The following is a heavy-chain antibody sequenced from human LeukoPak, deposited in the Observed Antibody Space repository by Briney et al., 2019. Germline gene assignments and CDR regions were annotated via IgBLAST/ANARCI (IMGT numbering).Heavy chain of an antibody. CDR3: ARARGYYFDL. V-gene: IGHV1-18*01. CDR2: ISAYNDNA. CDR1: GYTFTTYS. J-gene: IGHJ4*02. Sequence: ASVKVSCEAAGYTFTTYSVTWVRQAPGQGLEWMGWISAYNDNANYPQNLQGRVTMTTDTSTSTAYMELRSLRSDDTAVYYCARARGYYFDLWGQGTLVTVSS. D-gene: IGHD3-22*01.